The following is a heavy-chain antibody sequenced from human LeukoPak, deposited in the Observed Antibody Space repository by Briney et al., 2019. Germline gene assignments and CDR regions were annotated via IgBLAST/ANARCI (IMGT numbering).Heavy chain of an antibody. D-gene: IGHD2-15*01. CDR2: IGGRGEST. CDR3: AKTSLGHHPSYSTMDV. CDR1: GFIFSTYG. J-gene: IGHJ6*02. V-gene: IGHV3-23*01. Sequence: GASLRLSCEASGFIFSTYGMIWVRQAPGNVLEWVSGIGGRGESTFYPDSGQGPSTISRDNSKNTLYLQVNSLRAEDTAVYYCAKTSLGHHPSYSTMDVWGQGTTVTVSS.